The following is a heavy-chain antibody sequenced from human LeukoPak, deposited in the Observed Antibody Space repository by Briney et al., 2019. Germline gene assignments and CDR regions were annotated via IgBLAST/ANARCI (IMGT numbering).Heavy chain of an antibody. CDR2: IIVRGTHI. Sequence: GGSLRISCAVSGVTSSDYSMNWVRQAPGKGLEWVSSIIVRGTHIYYADSVKGRFTISRDNTKTSLYLQMNSLRAEDTAVYYCARGYDSSGYYPGALDDWGQGNVVTVSS. CDR3: ARGYDSSGYYPGALDD. D-gene: IGHD3-22*01. J-gene: IGHJ4*02. CDR1: GVTSSDYS. V-gene: IGHV3-21*01.